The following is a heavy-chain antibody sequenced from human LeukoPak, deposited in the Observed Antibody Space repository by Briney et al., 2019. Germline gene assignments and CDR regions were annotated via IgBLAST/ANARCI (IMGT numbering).Heavy chain of an antibody. CDR2: ISGSGGST. CDR1: GFTFSSYA. D-gene: IGHD3-10*01. V-gene: IGHV3-23*01. CDR3: AKGINYYSSGAPDY. Sequence: GGSLRLSCAASGFTFSSYAMSWVRQAPGKGLEWVSAISGSGGSTYYADSVKGRFTISREKSKNTLFLQMSSLRAEDTAVYYCAKGINYYSSGAPDYWGQGTLVTVSS. J-gene: IGHJ4*02.